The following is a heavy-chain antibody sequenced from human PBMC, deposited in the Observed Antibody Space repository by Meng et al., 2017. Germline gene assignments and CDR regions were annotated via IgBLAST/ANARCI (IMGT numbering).Heavy chain of an antibody. V-gene: IGHV1-69*02. J-gene: IGHJ6*02. CDR2: IIPILGIA. Sequence: SVKLSCKASGGTFSSYTISWVRQAPGQGLEWMGRIIPILGIANYAQKFQGRVTITADKSTSTAYMELSSLRSADTAVYYCARSRAGSGYDFYDGMDVWGQGTTVTVSS. D-gene: IGHD5-12*01. CDR3: ARSRAGSGYDFYDGMDV. CDR1: GGTFSSYT.